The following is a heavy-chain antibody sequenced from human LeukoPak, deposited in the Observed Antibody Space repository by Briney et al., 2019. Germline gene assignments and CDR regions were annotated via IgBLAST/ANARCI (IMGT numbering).Heavy chain of an antibody. CDR2: ISGSGDDT. D-gene: IGHD3-9*01. J-gene: IGHJ4*02. CDR1: GFTLSSYA. CDR3: AKGDASPVHLLTGH. Sequence: GGSLRLSRAASGFTLSSYAMTWVRQAPGKGLEWVTGISGSGDDTYYADSVKGRFTVSRDNSKNTLYLQMNSLRVEDTAVYYCAKGDASPVHLLTGHWGQGTLVTVSS. V-gene: IGHV3-23*01.